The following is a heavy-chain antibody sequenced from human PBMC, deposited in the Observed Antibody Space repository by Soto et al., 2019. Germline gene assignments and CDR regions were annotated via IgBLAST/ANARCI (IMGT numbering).Heavy chain of an antibody. CDR1: GYTFTSYG. CDR3: ARCTRESSLYYYYGMDV. CDR2: ISAYNGNT. D-gene: IGHD6-13*01. V-gene: IGHV1-18*01. Sequence: ASVKVSCKASGYTFTSYGISWVRQAPGQGLEWMGWISAYNGNTNYAQKFQGRVTITADESTSTAYMELSSLRSEDTAVYYCARCTRESSLYYYYGMDVWGQGTTVTVSS. J-gene: IGHJ6*02.